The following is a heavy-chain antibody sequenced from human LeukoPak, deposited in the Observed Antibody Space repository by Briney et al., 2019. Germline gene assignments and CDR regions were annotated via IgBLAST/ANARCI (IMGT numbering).Heavy chain of an antibody. CDR3: AREAPAFDI. CDR2: ISSSTSTI. V-gene: IGHV3-48*01. Sequence: GGSLRLSCAASGFTFSSYAMHWVRQAPGKGLEWVSYISSSTSTITYADSVRGRFTISRDNAKNSLYLQMNSLGAEDTALYYCAREAPAFDIWGQGTMVTVSS. CDR1: GFTFSSYA. J-gene: IGHJ3*02.